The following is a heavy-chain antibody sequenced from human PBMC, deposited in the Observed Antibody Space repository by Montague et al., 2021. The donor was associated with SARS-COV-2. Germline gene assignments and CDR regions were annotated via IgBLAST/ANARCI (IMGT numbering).Heavy chain of an antibody. CDR3: ARERLDCSGTSCYTNGLDV. J-gene: IGHJ6*02. CDR1: VGSVVGGLYY. V-gene: IGHV4-61*01. CDR2: VYYSGTA. Sequence: SETLSLTCTVSVGSVVGGLYYWTWIRQPPVKGLEWIGYVYYSGTANHNPSLKSRLTLTVDTSKNQFSLKLSSVTAADTAIYYCARERLDCSGTSCYTNGLDVWGQGTMVTVSS. D-gene: IGHD2-15*01.